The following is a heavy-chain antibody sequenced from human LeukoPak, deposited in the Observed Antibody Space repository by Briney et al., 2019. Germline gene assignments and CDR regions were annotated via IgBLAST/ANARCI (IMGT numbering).Heavy chain of an antibody. D-gene: IGHD2-15*01. CDR3: ATQVGLHLDY. CDR1: GGTFSSYT. V-gene: IGHV1-69*02. J-gene: IGHJ4*02. Sequence: ASVKVSCKASGGTFSSYTISWGRQAPGQGLEWMGRIIPILGIANYAQKFQGRVTITADKCTSTAYMELSSLRSEDTAVYYCATQVGLHLDYWGEGTLVTVSS. CDR2: IIPILGIA.